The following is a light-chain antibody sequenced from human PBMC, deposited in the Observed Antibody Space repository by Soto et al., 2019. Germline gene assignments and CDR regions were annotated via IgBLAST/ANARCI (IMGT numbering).Light chain of an antibody. J-gene: IGKJ2*01. Sequence: DIQMTQSPSTLSASVGDRVTITCRASQTISSWLAWYQQKPGKAPKLLIYKASSLESGVPSRFSGSGSGTEFTLTISSLQPDDFATYYCQQYNSYPYTFGQGTKLEIK. CDR2: KAS. CDR3: QQYNSYPYT. V-gene: IGKV1-5*03. CDR1: QTISSW.